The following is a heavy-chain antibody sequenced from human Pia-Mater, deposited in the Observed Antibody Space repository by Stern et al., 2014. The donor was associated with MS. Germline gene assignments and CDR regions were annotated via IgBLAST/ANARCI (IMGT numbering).Heavy chain of an antibody. D-gene: IGHD2-21*01. V-gene: IGHV5-51*01. CDR2: IYPGDSDS. CDR3: ARHQSTLVNWFDT. Sequence: VQLVQSGVEVKKPGESLKISCEASGYRFSDNWIGWVRQMPGKGLEWIGMIYPGDSDSRYNPSVQGQVTISADKSTNPAFLQWDSLKASDTAIYYCARHQSTLVNWFDTWGQGTPVTVSS. CDR1: GYRFSDNW. J-gene: IGHJ5*02.